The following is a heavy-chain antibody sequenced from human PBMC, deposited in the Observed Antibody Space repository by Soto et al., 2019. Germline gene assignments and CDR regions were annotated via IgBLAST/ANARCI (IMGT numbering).Heavy chain of an antibody. CDR2: IYYSGST. V-gene: IGHV4-39*01. CDR3: ARRYGGTKHDY. D-gene: IGHD3-10*01. J-gene: IGHJ4*02. CDR1: GGSISSSSYY. Sequence: QLQLQESGPGLVKPSETLSLTCTVSGGSISSSSYYWGWIRQPPGKGLQWIGTIYYSGSTYYNPSLKSRVTISVDTSKNQFSLKLSSVTAADTAVYYCARRYGGTKHDYWGQGTLVTVSS.